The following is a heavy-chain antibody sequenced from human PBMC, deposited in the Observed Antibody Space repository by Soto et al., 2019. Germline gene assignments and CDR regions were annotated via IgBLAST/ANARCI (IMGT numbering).Heavy chain of an antibody. Sequence: GGSLRLSCAASGFTFSSYGMHWVRQASGKGLEWVAVISYDGSKKYYADSVKGRFTISRDNSKNMLYLQMNSLRAEDAAVYYCAKATYSSGWDAFDIWGQGTMVTVSS. V-gene: IGHV3-30*18. CDR1: GFTFSSYG. CDR2: ISYDGSKK. D-gene: IGHD6-19*01. CDR3: AKATYSSGWDAFDI. J-gene: IGHJ3*02.